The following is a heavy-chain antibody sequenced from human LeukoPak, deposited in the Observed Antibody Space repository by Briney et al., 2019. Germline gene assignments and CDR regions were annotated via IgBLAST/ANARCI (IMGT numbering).Heavy chain of an antibody. CDR2: ISAYNGNT. CDR1: GYTFTGYY. D-gene: IGHD4-17*01. V-gene: IGHV1-18*04. Sequence: ASVKVSCKASGYTFTGYYMHWVRQAPGQGLEWMGWISAYNGNTNYAQKLQGRVTMTTDTSTSTAYMELRSLRSDDTAVYYCARDRRLTPDYWGQGTLVTVSS. CDR3: ARDRRLTPDY. J-gene: IGHJ4*02.